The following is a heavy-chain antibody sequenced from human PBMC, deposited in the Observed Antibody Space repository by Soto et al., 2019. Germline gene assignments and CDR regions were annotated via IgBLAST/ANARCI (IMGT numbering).Heavy chain of an antibody. D-gene: IGHD3-22*01. CDR1: GGSISSSSYY. V-gene: IGHV4-39*01. CDR3: ARLDYYDSSGYYP. J-gene: IGHJ5*02. CDR2: IYYSGST. Sequence: SETLSLTCTVSGGSISSSSYYWGWIRQPPGKGLEWIGSIYYSGSTYYNPSLKSRVTISVDTSKNQFSLKLSSVTAADTAVYYCARLDYYDSSGYYPWGQGTLVTVSS.